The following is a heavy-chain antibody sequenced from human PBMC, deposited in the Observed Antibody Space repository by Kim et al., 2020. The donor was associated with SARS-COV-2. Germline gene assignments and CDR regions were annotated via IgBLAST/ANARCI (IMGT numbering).Heavy chain of an antibody. D-gene: IGHD7-27*01. CDR3: ARGGAEGLTGWFDP. Sequence: GGSLRLSCAASGFTFSSYEMNWVRQAPGKGLEWVSYISSSGSTIYYADSVKGRFTISRDNAKNSLYLQMNSLRAEDTAVYYCARGGAEGLTGWFDPWGQGTLVTVSP. CDR2: ISSSGSTI. CDR1: GFTFSSYE. J-gene: IGHJ5*02. V-gene: IGHV3-48*03.